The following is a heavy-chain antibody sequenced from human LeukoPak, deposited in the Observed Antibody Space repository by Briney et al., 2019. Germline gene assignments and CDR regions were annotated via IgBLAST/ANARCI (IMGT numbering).Heavy chain of an antibody. J-gene: IGHJ4*02. Sequence: GGSLRLSCAASGFTFNNAWMSWVRQAPGKGLEWVSSISSSSSYIYYADSVKGRFTISRDNAKNSLYLQMDSLRAEDTAVYYCARVRGYSLVDYWGQGTPVTVSS. CDR2: ISSSSSYI. CDR1: GFTFNNAW. V-gene: IGHV3-21*01. CDR3: ARVRGYSLVDY. D-gene: IGHD5-12*01.